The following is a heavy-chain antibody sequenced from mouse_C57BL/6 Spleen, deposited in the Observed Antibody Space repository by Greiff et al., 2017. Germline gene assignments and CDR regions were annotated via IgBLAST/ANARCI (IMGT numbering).Heavy chain of an antibody. CDR3: ARGGTYYYGSSPGFAY. V-gene: IGHV1-9*01. CDR1: GYTFTGYW. Sequence: VQLQQSGAELMKPGASVKLSCKATGYTFTGYWIEWVKQRPGHGLEWIGEILPGSGSTNYNEKFKGKATFTADTSSNTAYMQLSSLTTEYSAIYYCARGGTYYYGSSPGFAYWGQGTLVTVSA. CDR2: ILPGSGST. J-gene: IGHJ3*01. D-gene: IGHD1-1*01.